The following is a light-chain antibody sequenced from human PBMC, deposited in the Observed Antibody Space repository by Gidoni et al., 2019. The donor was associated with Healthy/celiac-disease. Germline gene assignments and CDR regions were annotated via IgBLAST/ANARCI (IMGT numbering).Light chain of an antibody. V-gene: IGLV2-14*01. J-gene: IGLJ2*01. CDR2: DVS. Sequence: QSALTQPASVSGSPGQSTTISCTGTSSDVGGYNYVSWYHQHPGKAPKLMIYDVSNRPSGVSNRFSGSKSGNTASLPISGLQAEDEADYYCSSYTSSSTPHVVFGGGTKLTVL. CDR3: SSYTSSSTPHVV. CDR1: SSDVGGYNY.